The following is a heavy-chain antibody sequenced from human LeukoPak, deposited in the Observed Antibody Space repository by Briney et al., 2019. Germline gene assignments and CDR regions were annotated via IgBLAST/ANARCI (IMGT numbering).Heavy chain of an antibody. V-gene: IGHV4-39*07. Sequence: PSETLSLTCTVSGGSIRSSYYYWGWIRQPPGKGLEWIGSIYDSGSTYYNPSLKSRVTISVDTSKNQFSLKLSSVTAADTAVYYCARSPFTYYYDSSGYLNWGQGTLVTVSS. CDR3: ARSPFTYYYDSSGYLN. J-gene: IGHJ4*02. CDR2: IYDSGST. CDR1: GGSIRSSYYY. D-gene: IGHD3-22*01.